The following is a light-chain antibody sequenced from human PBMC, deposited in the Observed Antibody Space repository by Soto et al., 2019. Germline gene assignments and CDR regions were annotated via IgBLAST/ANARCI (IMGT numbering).Light chain of an antibody. CDR1: RSDVGGYKY. Sequence: QSVLTQPASVSGSPGQSITISCTGTRSDVGGYKYVSWYQQHPGKAPKLMIYEVTNRPSGVSNRFSGSKSGNTASLTISWRQAEDEADYYCSSYTTSSTWVFGGGPKLTVL. CDR3: SSYTTSSTWV. V-gene: IGLV2-14*01. CDR2: EVT. J-gene: IGLJ3*02.